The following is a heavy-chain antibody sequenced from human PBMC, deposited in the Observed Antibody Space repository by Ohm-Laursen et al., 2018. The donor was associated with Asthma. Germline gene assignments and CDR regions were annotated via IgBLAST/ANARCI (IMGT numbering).Heavy chain of an antibody. CDR2: INPNSGGT. CDR1: GYTFTGYY. J-gene: IGHJ5*02. D-gene: IGHD2-15*01. V-gene: IGHV1-2*06. CDR3: ARDRPYCSGGSCSTRWFDP. Sequence: SVKVSCKASGYTFTGYYMHWVRQAPGQGLEWMGRINPNSGGTNYAQKFQGRVTMTRDTSISTAYMELSRLRSDDTAVYYCARDRPYCSGGSCSTRWFDPWGQGTLVTVSS.